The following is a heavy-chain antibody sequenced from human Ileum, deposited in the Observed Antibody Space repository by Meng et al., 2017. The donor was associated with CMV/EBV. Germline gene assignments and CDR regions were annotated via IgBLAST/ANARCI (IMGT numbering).Heavy chain of an antibody. V-gene: IGHV3-23*01. CDR3: AKDLSTPL. D-gene: IGHD2-15*01. CDR1: GFIFNFFP. Sequence: SLRLSCSASGFIFNFFPMPWVRQAPGKGLEWVSSITGSGRDTYYADSVKGRFTVSRDNSKNTLFLQMNSLRADDTAVYYCAKDLSTPLGGQGTLVTVSS. J-gene: IGHJ4*02. CDR2: ITGSGRDT.